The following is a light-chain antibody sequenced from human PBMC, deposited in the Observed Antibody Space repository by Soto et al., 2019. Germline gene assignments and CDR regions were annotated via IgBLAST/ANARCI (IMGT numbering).Light chain of an antibody. CDR1: SSDVGGYNY. CDR3: GSFAGSNKFV. CDR2: EVS. Sequence: QTSLSQPPSSSGSPGQSVTISYTGTSSDVGGYNYVSWYQQHPGKAPKLMIYEVSNRPSGVPDRFSGYKSGNTASLTVSGLLPEDEAEYYCGSFAGSNKFVFGTGTKVPVL. V-gene: IGLV2-8*01. J-gene: IGLJ1*01.